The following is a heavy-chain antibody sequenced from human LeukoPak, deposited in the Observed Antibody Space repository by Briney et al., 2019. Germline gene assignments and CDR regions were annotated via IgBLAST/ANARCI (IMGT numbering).Heavy chain of an antibody. CDR1: GLTVSTNY. V-gene: IGHV3-53*01. D-gene: IGHD3-22*01. CDR3: ARDLDYFDSSGSHRRRNYFDY. J-gene: IGHJ4*02. CDR2: IHSDGST. Sequence: GWSLRLSCAASGLTVSTNYMTWVRQAPRKGLKWVSIIHSDGSTYYADSVKGRFTISRDNYKNTLYLQMNSLRGEDTAMYYCARDLDYFDSSGSHRRRNYFDYWGQGTLVTVSS.